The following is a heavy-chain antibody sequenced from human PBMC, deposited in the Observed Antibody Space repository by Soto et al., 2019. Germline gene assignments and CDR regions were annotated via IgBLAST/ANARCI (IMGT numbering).Heavy chain of an antibody. J-gene: IGHJ5*02. V-gene: IGHV4-34*01. D-gene: IGHD3-3*01. CDR1: GGSFSDYY. CDR2: INHSGST. Sequence: QVQLQQWGAGLLKPSETLSLTCAVYGGSFSDYYWNWIRQPPGKGLEWIVEINHSGSTNYNPSLKGRVTMSLDTSKRQLAVKVPSVAAADTAVSSCASLRFSEWLVEGCIDPWGQGTLVTVSS. CDR3: ASLRFSEWLVEGCIDP.